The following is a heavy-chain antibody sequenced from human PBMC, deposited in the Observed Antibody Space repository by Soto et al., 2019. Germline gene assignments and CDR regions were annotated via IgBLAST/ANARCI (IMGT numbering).Heavy chain of an antibody. CDR3: ARAIWASSSGWLGNWFDP. V-gene: IGHV4-59*01. J-gene: IGHJ5*02. Sequence: ETLSLTCTVSGGSISSYYWSWIRQPPGKGLEWIGYIYYSGSTNYNPSLKSRVTISVDTSKNQFSLKLSSVTAADTAVYYCARAIWASSSGWLGNWFDPWGQGTLVTVSS. CDR1: GGSISSYY. CDR2: IYYSGST. D-gene: IGHD6-19*01.